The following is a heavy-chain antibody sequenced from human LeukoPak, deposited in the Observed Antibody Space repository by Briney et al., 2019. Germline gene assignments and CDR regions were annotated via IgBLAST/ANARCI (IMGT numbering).Heavy chain of an antibody. D-gene: IGHD5-12*01. V-gene: IGHV3-74*01. J-gene: IGHJ4*02. CDR2: IKTDGRDT. Sequence: PGGSLRLSCAASGFTFSDYWMHWVRQAPGKGLVWVSRIKTDGRDTNYADSVKGRFTISRDNAKNTLYLQMNSLRAEDTAVYYCAKDRPTWPIDYWGQGTLVTVSS. CDR1: GFTFSDYW. CDR3: AKDRPTWPIDY.